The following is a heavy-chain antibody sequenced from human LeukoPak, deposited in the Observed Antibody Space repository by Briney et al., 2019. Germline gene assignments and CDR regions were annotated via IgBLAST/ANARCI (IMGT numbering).Heavy chain of an antibody. CDR1: GFTFSSNW. V-gene: IGHV3-74*01. D-gene: IGHD3-22*01. CDR3: ARDRGYTDAFDI. CDR2: INNVGSTT. Sequence: GGSLRLSCAASGFTFSSNWMHWVRQAPGKGLVWVSRINNVGSTTGYADSVKGRFTISRDNAKNTLYLQMNSLKAEDTAVYYCARDRGYTDAFDIWGQGTMVTVSS. J-gene: IGHJ3*02.